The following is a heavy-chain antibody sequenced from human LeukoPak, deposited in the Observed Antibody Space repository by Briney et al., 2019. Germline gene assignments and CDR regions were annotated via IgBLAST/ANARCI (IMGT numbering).Heavy chain of an antibody. Sequence: PGGSLRLSXAASGFTFSSYWMHWVRQAPGKGLVWVSRINSDGSSTSYADSVKGRFTISRDNAKNTLYLQMNSLRAEDTAVYYCARDRGDYDFWSGYYYAYFDYWGQGTLVTVSS. CDR1: GFTFSSYW. D-gene: IGHD3-3*01. V-gene: IGHV3-74*01. CDR2: INSDGSST. J-gene: IGHJ4*02. CDR3: ARDRGDYDFWSGYYYAYFDY.